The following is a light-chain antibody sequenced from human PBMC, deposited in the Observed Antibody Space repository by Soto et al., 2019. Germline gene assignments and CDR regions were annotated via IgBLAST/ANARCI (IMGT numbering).Light chain of an antibody. Sequence: EIVLTQSPGTLSLSPGERATLSCRASQSVSSNLAWYQQKPGQAPRLLIYGASTRATGIPARFSGSGSGTEFTLTISSLQSADFAVYYCQQYNNWPPITFGQGTRLEIK. CDR3: QQYNNWPPIT. J-gene: IGKJ5*01. CDR1: QSVSSN. CDR2: GAS. V-gene: IGKV3-15*01.